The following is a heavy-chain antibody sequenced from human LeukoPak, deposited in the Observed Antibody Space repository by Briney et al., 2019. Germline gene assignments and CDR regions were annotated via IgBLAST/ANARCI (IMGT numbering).Heavy chain of an antibody. CDR1: GGSISSYY. CDR3: ARGRRQQLIDY. V-gene: IGHV4-4*07. CDR2: IYTSGST. J-gene: IGHJ4*02. Sequence: PSETLSLTCTVSGGSISSYYWSWIRQPAGKGLEWIGRIYTSGSTNCNPSLKSRVTISADTSKNQFSLKLSSVTAADTAVYYCARGRRQQLIDYWGQGTLVTVSS. D-gene: IGHD6-13*01.